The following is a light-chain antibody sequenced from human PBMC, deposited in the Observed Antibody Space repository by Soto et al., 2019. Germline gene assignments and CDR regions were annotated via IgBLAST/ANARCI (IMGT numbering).Light chain of an antibody. CDR1: QSCRNS. V-gene: IGKV1-5*01. Sequence: MTQSPSTLSASVGDRVTITCRASQSCRNSLAWYQQKAGKAPTLLIYDASTLQSGVPSRFSGSGSGTEFSLTISSLQPEDFATYYCLCYITYPWTFGQGTKVEIK. J-gene: IGKJ1*01. CDR2: DAS. CDR3: LCYITYPWT.